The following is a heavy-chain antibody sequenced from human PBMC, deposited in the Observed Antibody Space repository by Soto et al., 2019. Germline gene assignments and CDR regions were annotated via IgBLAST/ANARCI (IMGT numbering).Heavy chain of an antibody. CDR3: ARDVGPYVSGSSDY. D-gene: IGHD3-10*01. J-gene: IGHJ4*02. CDR1: GGSISSYY. CDR2: IYYSGST. Sequence: QVQLQESGPGLVKPSETLSLTCTVSGGSISSYYWSWIRQPPGKGLEWIGYIYYSGSTNYNPSLKSRVTISVDTSKNQFSLKLSSVTAADTAVYYCARDVGPYVSGSSDYWGQGTLVTVSS. V-gene: IGHV4-59*01.